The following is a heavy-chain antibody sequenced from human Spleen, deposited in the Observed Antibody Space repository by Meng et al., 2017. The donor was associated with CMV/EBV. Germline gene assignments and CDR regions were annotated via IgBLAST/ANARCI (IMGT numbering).Heavy chain of an antibody. J-gene: IGHJ4*02. CDR1: LRTSGVG. Sequence: LRTSGVGVGWLRPPPGKALDWLALIYWNDDKRYRPSLKRMLTITKDTSKNQVVLTMTNMDPVDTATYYCAHSRYCSSTSCYMGGFDYWGQGTLVTVSS. CDR2: IYWNDDK. D-gene: IGHD2-2*01. CDR3: AHSRYCSSTSCYMGGFDY. V-gene: IGHV2-5*01.